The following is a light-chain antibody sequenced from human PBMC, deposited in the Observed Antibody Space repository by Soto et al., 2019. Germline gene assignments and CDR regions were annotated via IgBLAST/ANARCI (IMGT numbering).Light chain of an antibody. J-gene: IGKJ4*01. CDR3: KQLNSYQLT. CDR2: AAY. V-gene: IGKV1-9*01. Sequence: DIQLTQSPSSLSASVGDRVTITCQASQDISNYLNWYQQKPGKAPKLLIYAAYTLQSGVQSRFSGSGSGTDFTLTIRSLQPEDFATYYCKQLNSYQLTFGGGTKVDIK. CDR1: QDISNY.